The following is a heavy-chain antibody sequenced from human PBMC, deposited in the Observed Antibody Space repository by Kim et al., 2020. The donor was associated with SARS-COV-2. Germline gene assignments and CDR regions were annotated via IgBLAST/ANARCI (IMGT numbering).Heavy chain of an antibody. D-gene: IGHD6-13*01. CDR2: INTNTGNP. CDR1: GYTFTTYA. V-gene: IGHV7-4-1*02. Sequence: ASVKVSCKASGYTFTTYAMNWVRQAPGQGLEWMGWINTNTGNPTYAQGFTGRFVFSLDTSVSTAYLQISSLKAEDTAVYYCARDQQPSRFYYYYGMDVWGQGTMVTVSS. J-gene: IGHJ6*02. CDR3: ARDQQPSRFYYYYGMDV.